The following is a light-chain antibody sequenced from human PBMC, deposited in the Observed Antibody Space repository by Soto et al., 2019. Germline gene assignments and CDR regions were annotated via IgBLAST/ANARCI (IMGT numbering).Light chain of an antibody. CDR1: QSIGHS. Sequence: DIQMTQSPSTLSASVGDRVTIVCRASQSIGHSLAWYQQRPGKAPRLLIYDASTLESGVPSRFSGGGSGTEFTLTITNLQPDDFATYFCQQYHVYSWTFGQGTKMEI. CDR2: DAS. CDR3: QQYHVYSWT. V-gene: IGKV1-5*02. J-gene: IGKJ1*01.